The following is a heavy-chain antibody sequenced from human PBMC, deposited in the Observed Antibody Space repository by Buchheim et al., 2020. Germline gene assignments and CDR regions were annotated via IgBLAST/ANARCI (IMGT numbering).Heavy chain of an antibody. CDR2: IIPMVGIT. CDR3: ARGSSTYSSSLDLNY. D-gene: IGHD6-13*01. Sequence: QVQLVQSGAEVRVPGSSVKVSCKTSGGSFNNFGFNWVRQAPGQGLEWMGRIIPMVGITTYHAQEFPDRVTITADKSTNTVYMELSSQRSEDTALYYCARGSSTYSSSLDLNYWGQGTL. CDR1: GGSFNNFG. V-gene: IGHV1-69*04. J-gene: IGHJ4*02.